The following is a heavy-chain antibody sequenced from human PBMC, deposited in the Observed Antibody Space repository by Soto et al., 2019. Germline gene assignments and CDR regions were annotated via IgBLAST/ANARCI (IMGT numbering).Heavy chain of an antibody. Sequence: PXETLSVPGTVSCGSMSSLDYYWSWIRQPPGKGLEWIGYIYYSGSTYYNPSLKSRVTISVDTSKNQFSLKLSSVTAADTAVYYCARDGVQAAYYYYGMDFWGQGTTVTVSS. V-gene: IGHV4-30-4*01. CDR3: ARDGVQAAYYYYGMDF. CDR2: IYYSGST. J-gene: IGHJ6*02. CDR1: CGSMSSLDYY. D-gene: IGHD2-2*01.